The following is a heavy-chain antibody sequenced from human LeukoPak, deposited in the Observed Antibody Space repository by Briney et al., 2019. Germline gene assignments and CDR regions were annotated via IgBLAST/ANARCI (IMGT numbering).Heavy chain of an antibody. CDR1: GFTFSSYA. CDR3: AGRELRYYYYGMDV. J-gene: IGHJ6*02. D-gene: IGHD1-26*01. V-gene: IGHV3-23*01. Sequence: GGSLRLSCAAPGFTFSSYAMSWVRQAPGKGLEWVSAISGSGGSTYYADSVKGRFTISRDNSKNTLYLQMNSLRAEDTAVYYCAGRELRYYYYGMDVWGQGTTVTVS. CDR2: ISGSGGST.